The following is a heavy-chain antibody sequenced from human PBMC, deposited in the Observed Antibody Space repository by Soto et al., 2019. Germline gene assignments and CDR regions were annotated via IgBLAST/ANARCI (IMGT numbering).Heavy chain of an antibody. CDR3: ARDMNSAYTVTTLNYYYGMDV. D-gene: IGHD4-17*01. CDR2: IYHSGST. J-gene: IGHJ6*02. CDR1: GGSISSGGYS. V-gene: IGHV4-30-2*01. Sequence: PSETLSLTCAVSGGSISSGGYSWSWIRQPPGKGLEWIGYIYHSGSTYYNPSLKSRVTISVDRSKNQFSLKLSSVTAADTAVYYCARDMNSAYTVTTLNYYYGMDVWGQGTTVTVSS.